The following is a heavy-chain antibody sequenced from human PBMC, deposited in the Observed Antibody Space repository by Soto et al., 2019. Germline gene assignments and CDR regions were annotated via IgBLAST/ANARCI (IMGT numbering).Heavy chain of an antibody. CDR1: GGTFSSYT. CDR2: IIPILGIA. Sequence: QVQLVQSGAEVKKPGSSVKVSCRASGGTFSSYTISWVRQAPGQGLEWMGRIIPILGIANYAQKFQGRVTITADKSTSTAYMELSSLRSEDTAVYYCARDWVKDIVVVVAATPLLDWGQGTLVTVSS. V-gene: IGHV1-69*08. J-gene: IGHJ4*02. D-gene: IGHD2-15*01. CDR3: ARDWVKDIVVVVAATPLLD.